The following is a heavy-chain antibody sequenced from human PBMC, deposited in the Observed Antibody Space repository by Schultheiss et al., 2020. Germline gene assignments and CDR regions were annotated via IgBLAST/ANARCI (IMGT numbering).Heavy chain of an antibody. Sequence: GGSLRLSCAASGFTFSTYSMNWVRQAPGKGLEWVSSISSNIYYADSVKGRFTISRDNAKNSLYLQMNSLRAEDTAVYYCARDISGDSYGMDVWGQGTTVTVSS. CDR1: GFTFSTYS. D-gene: IGHD3-10*01. CDR3: ARDISGDSYGMDV. J-gene: IGHJ6*02. CDR2: ISSNI. V-gene: IGHV3-21*01.